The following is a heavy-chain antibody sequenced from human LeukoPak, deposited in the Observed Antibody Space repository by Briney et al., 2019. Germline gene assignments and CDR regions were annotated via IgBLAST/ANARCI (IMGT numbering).Heavy chain of an antibody. CDR3: VKERFVDTAMVTGPYFDY. CDR1: GFTFSSYA. CDR2: ISSNGGST. Sequence: GGSLRLSCSASGFTFSSYAMHWVRQAPGKGLEYVSAISSNGGSTYYADSVKGRFTISRDNSKNTLYLQMSSLRAEDTAVYYCVKERFVDTAMVTGPYFDYWGQGTLVTVSS. J-gene: IGHJ4*02. V-gene: IGHV3-64D*09. D-gene: IGHD5-18*01.